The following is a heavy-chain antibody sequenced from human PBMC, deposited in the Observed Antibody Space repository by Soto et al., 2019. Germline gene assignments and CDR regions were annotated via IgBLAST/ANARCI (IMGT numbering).Heavy chain of an antibody. CDR2: ILPSFGTA. Sequence: QVQLVQSGAEVKKPGSSVKVSCKGSGGTFSSYSISWVRQAPGPGLELMGGILPSFGTANYAQKFQGRDKITADESTRTAYMELRSLGSEETAVYYCARPVDSTLVRGVGSYYYYGMDVWGQGTTVTVSS. V-gene: IGHV1-69*01. CDR1: GGTFSSYS. J-gene: IGHJ6*02. D-gene: IGHD3-10*01. CDR3: ARPVDSTLVRGVGSYYYYGMDV.